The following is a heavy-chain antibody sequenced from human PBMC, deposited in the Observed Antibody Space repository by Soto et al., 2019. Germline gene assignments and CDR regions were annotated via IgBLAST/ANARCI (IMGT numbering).Heavy chain of an antibody. D-gene: IGHD3-22*01. J-gene: IGHJ3*02. CDR1: GGSISDYY. V-gene: IGHV4-59*01. Sequence: QVQLQESGPGLVKPSETLSLTCTVSGGSISDYYWSWIRQPPGKGLEWIGYISDSGSTSYSPSLKSRVPISVDTSKNQFSLKLNSVTAADTAVYYCARDDYYDIWGQGTMVTVSS. CDR3: ARDDYYDI. CDR2: ISDSGST.